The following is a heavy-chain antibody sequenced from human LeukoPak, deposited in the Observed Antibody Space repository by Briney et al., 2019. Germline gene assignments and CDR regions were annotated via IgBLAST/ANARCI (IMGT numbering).Heavy chain of an antibody. V-gene: IGHV3-21*04. J-gene: IGHJ5*02. Sequence: PGGSLRLSCAASGFTFSSHCVNWVRQAPGKGLEWVSSISSGGSYIYYADSVKGRFTISRDNAKNSLYLQMNSLRAEDTAVYYCARDNSIADRGWWFDHWGQGTLVTVSS. D-gene: IGHD4-23*01. CDR2: ISSGGSYI. CDR3: ARDNSIADRGWWFDH. CDR1: GFTFSSHC.